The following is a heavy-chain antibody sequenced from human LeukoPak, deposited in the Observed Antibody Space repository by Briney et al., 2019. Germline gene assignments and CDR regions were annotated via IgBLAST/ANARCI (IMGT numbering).Heavy chain of an antibody. Sequence: PSETLSLTCTVSGGSISTYYWSWIRQPPGKGLECLGFIFHTGTTNYNPSLKSRVTISVDTSMNQFSLKLSSVTAADTAIYYCARTYCGTNACPFDHWGQGNLVTVSS. CDR3: ARTYCGTNACPFDH. J-gene: IGHJ4*02. D-gene: IGHD2-21*01. CDR1: GGSISTYY. CDR2: IFHTGTT. V-gene: IGHV4-59*08.